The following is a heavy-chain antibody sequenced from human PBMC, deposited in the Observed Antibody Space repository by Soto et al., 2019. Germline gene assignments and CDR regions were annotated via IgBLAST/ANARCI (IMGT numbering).Heavy chain of an antibody. V-gene: IGHV3-23*01. D-gene: IGHD3-10*01. CDR3: AKGLRRMLRTQYYYGLDV. Sequence: XECLRLSCAACGFTFSPYAMSWVRQAPGKGLEWVSSISGSVGSTHYADSVKGRFTVSRDNSKRALSLQMSSLREEDTATYYCAKGLRRMLRTQYYYGLDVWGRGTTVTVSS. J-gene: IGHJ6*02. CDR2: ISGSVGST. CDR1: GFTFSPYA.